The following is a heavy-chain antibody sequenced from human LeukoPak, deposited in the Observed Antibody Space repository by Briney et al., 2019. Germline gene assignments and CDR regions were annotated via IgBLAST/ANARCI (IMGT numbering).Heavy chain of an antibody. V-gene: IGHV4-4*02. CDR3: ARGKVARSPFFDY. CDR2: IYHSGST. CDR1: GGSISSSNW. J-gene: IGHJ4*02. D-gene: IGHD2-15*01. Sequence: TTSGTLSLTCAVSGGSISSSNWWSWVRQPPGKGLEWIGEIYHSGSTNYNPSLKSRVTISVDTSKNQFSLKLSSVTAADTAVYYCARGKVARSPFFDYWGQGTLVTVSS.